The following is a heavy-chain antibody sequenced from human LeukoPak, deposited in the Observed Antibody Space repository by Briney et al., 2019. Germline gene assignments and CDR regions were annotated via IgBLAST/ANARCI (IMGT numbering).Heavy chain of an antibody. V-gene: IGHV1-18*01. D-gene: IGHD3-10*01. CDR3: ARDLVLNFYYGSGSYAADY. CDR2: ISAYNGNT. Sequence: ASVKVSCTASGYTFTSYGISWVRQAPGQGLEWMGWISAYNGNTNYAQKLQGRVTMTTDTSTSTAYMELRSLRSDDTAVYYCARDLVLNFYYGSGSYAADYWGQGTLVTVSS. CDR1: GYTFTSYG. J-gene: IGHJ4*02.